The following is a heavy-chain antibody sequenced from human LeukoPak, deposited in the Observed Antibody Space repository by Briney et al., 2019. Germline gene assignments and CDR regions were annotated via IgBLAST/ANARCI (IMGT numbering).Heavy chain of an antibody. J-gene: IGHJ6*02. CDR2: ISGSGDTI. V-gene: IGHV3-48*03. CDR1: GFTFSDCE. Sequence: GGSLRLSCVASGFTFSDCEMNWVRQAPGKGLVWVSYISGSGDTIYYADSVKGRFTISRDSAKNSLYLQMNRLRAEDTAVYYCARDPRGSSSAYYYYGLDVWGQGTTVTVSS. D-gene: IGHD6-6*01. CDR3: ARDPRGSSSAYYYYGLDV.